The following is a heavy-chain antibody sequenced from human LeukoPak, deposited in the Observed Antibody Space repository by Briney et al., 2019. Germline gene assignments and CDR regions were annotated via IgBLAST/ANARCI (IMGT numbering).Heavy chain of an antibody. Sequence: SETLSLTCPVSGGSISRYYWSWIRQPAGKGLEWIGYIYYSGSTNYNPSLKSRVTISVDTSKNQFSLKLSSVTAADTAVYYCARESTVNDAFDIWGQGTMVTVSS. D-gene: IGHD5/OR15-5a*01. CDR2: IYYSGST. V-gene: IGHV4-59*01. J-gene: IGHJ3*02. CDR3: ARESTVNDAFDI. CDR1: GGSISRYY.